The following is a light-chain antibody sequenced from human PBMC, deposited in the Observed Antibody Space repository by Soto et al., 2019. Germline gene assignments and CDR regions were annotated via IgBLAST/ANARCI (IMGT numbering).Light chain of an antibody. V-gene: IGKV1-27*01. CDR3: QNYFSTPRT. J-gene: IGKJ1*01. CDR1: QGLSSD. CDR2: AAS. Sequence: DIQMTQSPSSLSASVGDRVTITCRASQGLSSDLAWYQQKPGKVPKLLIYAASTLHSGVPSRFSGSGSGTDFTLTISSLQPEDVATYYCQNYFSTPRTFGQGTKVDI.